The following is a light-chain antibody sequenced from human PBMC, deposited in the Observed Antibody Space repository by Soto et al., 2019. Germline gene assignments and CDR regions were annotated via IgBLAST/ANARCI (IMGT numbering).Light chain of an antibody. CDR3: HQSSSAPLT. CDR2: GAS. J-gene: IGKJ1*01. CDR1: ETISNN. Sequence: DIQVTQSPSSLSAFVGDRVTITCRTSETISNNLNWYQQQPGKAPNLLIYGASSLQSGVPSRFSGSGSGTDFTLTISSLQPEDFASYFCHQSSSAPLTFVQGTKV. V-gene: IGKV1-39*01.